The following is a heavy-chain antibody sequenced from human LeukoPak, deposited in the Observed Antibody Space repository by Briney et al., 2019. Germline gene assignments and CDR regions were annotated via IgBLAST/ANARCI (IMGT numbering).Heavy chain of an antibody. Sequence: PGGSLRLSCAASGFTFSSYAMHWVRQAPGKGLEWVAVISYDGSNKYYAGSVKGRFTISRDNSKNTLYLQMNSLRAEDTAVYYCARDPLDSSGLMNWFDPWGQGTLVTVSS. CDR3: ARDPLDSSGLMNWFDP. D-gene: IGHD3-22*01. V-gene: IGHV3-30-3*01. CDR2: ISYDGSNK. J-gene: IGHJ5*02. CDR1: GFTFSSYA.